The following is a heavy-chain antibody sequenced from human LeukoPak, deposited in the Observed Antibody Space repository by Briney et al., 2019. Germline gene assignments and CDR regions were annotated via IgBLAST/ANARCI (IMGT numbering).Heavy chain of an antibody. J-gene: IGHJ4*02. V-gene: IGHV3-11*05. Sequence: PGGSLRLSCAASGFTFSDSEMTWVRQAPGKGLEWVSYISRTSTFTNYADSVKGRFTISRNNAENSLYLQMNSLRAEDTAVYFCVRVGLDYGDYVDYWGRGSLVTVSS. D-gene: IGHD4-17*01. CDR1: GFTFSDSE. CDR3: VRVGLDYGDYVDY. CDR2: ISRTSTFT.